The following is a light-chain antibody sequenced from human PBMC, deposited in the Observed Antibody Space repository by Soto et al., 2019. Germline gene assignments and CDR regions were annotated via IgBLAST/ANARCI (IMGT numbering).Light chain of an antibody. CDR3: SLYTTSTSYV. V-gene: IGLV2-14*01. Sequence: QSGLTQPASVSGSPGQSITISCTGTSSDVGGYIYVSWYQQHPGKAPKLMIYDVTSRPSGVSYRFSGSKSGNTASLTISGLQAEDEADYYCSLYTTSTSYVFGTGTKVTLL. CDR2: DVT. CDR1: SSDVGGYIY. J-gene: IGLJ1*01.